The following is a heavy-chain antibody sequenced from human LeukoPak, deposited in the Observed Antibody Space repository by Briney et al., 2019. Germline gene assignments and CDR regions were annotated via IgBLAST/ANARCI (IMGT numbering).Heavy chain of an antibody. CDR1: GFTFSSYG. CDR2: ISYDGSNE. CDR3: ARGVMVADFDY. Sequence: GGSLRLSCAASGFTFSSYGMHWVRQAPGKGLEWVAVISYDGSNEYYADSVKGRFTISRDNSKNTLYLQMNSLRAEDTAVYYCARGVMVADFDYWGQGTLVTVSS. J-gene: IGHJ4*02. D-gene: IGHD3-16*01. V-gene: IGHV3-30*19.